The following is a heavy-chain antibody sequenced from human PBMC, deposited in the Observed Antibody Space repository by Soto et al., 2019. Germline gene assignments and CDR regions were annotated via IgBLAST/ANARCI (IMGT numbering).Heavy chain of an antibody. CDR2: IGTAGDT. J-gene: IGHJ6*02. V-gene: IGHV3-13*01. Sequence: EVQLVESGGGLVQPGGSLRLSCAASGFTFSNYDMHWVRQATGKGLEWVSAIGTAGDTYYPGSVRGRFTISRENARESLFLQLDSLRAGDTAVYYCARGGAAPANYYYYGMDVWGQGTTVTVSS. CDR3: ARGGAAPANYYYYGMDV. D-gene: IGHD6-13*01. CDR1: GFTFSNYD.